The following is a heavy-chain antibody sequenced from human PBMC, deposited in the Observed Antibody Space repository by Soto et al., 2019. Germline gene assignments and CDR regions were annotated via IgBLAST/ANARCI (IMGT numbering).Heavy chain of an antibody. CDR2: IYYSGST. CDR1: GGSISSGGYY. CDR3: ARESFYDSGGFHGFDY. J-gene: IGHJ4*02. Sequence: PSETLSLTCTVSGGSISSGGYYWSWIRQHPGKGLEWIGYIYYSGSTYYNPSLKSRVTISVDTSKNQFSLKLSFVTAADTAVYYCARESFYDSGGFHGFDYWGQGTLVTVSS. V-gene: IGHV4-31*03. D-gene: IGHD3-22*01.